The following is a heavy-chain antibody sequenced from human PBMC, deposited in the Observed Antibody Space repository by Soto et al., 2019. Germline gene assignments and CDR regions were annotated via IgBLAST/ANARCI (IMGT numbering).Heavy chain of an antibody. J-gene: IGHJ4*02. CDR1: GFTFSIYA. Sequence: GGSLRLSCAASGFTFSIYAMSWVRQAPGKGLEWVSSISGSGDSAYYADSVKGRFTISRDNSKNTLYLQINSLRAEDTAVYYCAKERSDHRITAAAIDYWGQGAQVTVSS. D-gene: IGHD6-25*01. V-gene: IGHV3-23*01. CDR2: ISGSGDSA. CDR3: AKERSDHRITAAAIDY.